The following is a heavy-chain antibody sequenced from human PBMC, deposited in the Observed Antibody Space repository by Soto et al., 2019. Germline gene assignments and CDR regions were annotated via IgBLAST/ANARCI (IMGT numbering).Heavy chain of an antibody. J-gene: IGHJ3*02. Sequence: SLRLSCAASGFTFDDYAMHWVRQAPGNGLEWVSGISWNSGSIGYADSVKGRFTISRDNAKNSLYLQMNSLRAEDTPLYYCAKDISPLAYRSSNGAFDIWGQGTMV. CDR1: GFTFDDYA. CDR2: ISWNSGSI. D-gene: IGHD6-13*01. V-gene: IGHV3-9*01. CDR3: AKDISPLAYRSSNGAFDI.